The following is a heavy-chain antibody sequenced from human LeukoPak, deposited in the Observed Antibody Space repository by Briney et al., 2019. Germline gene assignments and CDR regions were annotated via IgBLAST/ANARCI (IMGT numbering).Heavy chain of an antibody. J-gene: IGHJ6*03. V-gene: IGHV4-59*01. Sequence: PSETLSLTCTVSGGSISSYYWSRIRQPPGKGLEWIGYIYYSGSTNYNPSLKSRVTISVDTSKNQFSLKLSSVTAADTAVYYCARARDYDPPAFYYYYMDVWGKGTTVTVSS. CDR3: ARARDYDPPAFYYYYMDV. D-gene: IGHD4-17*01. CDR1: GGSISSYY. CDR2: IYYSGST.